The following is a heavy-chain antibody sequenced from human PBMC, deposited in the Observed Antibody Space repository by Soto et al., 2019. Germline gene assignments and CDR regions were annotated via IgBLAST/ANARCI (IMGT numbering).Heavy chain of an antibody. CDR3: ARIRMGYYDILTGYYYFDY. D-gene: IGHD3-9*01. J-gene: IGHJ4*02. CDR1: GFSLSNARMG. Sequence: QVTLKESGPVLVKPTETLTLTCTVSGFSLSNARMGVSWIRQPPGKALEWLAHIFSNDEKSYSTSLKSRLTISKDTSKSQVVLTMTNMDPVDTATHYCARIRMGYYDILTGYYYFDYWGQGTLVTVSS. V-gene: IGHV2-26*01. CDR2: IFSNDEK.